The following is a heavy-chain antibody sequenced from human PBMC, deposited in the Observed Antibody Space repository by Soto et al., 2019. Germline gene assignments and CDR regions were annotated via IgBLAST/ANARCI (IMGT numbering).Heavy chain of an antibody. V-gene: IGHV1-69*01. D-gene: IGHD3-9*01. Sequence: QVQLVQSGAEVKKPGSSVKVSCKASGGTFSSYAISWVRQAPGQGLEWMGGIIPIFGTANYAQKFQGRVTITADECTSRAYMDLSSLRSEHTAVYYCASGRARRYFDWLPLDWGQGTLVTVSS. CDR1: GGTFSSYA. CDR3: ASGRARRYFDWLPLD. J-gene: IGHJ4*02. CDR2: IIPIFGTA.